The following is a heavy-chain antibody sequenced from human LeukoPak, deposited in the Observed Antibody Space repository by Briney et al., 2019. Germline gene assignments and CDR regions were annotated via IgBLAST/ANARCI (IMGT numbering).Heavy chain of an antibody. J-gene: IGHJ4*02. V-gene: IGHV3-66*01. CDR3: ARVVLGFYFDY. D-gene: IGHD1-26*01. CDR2: IYSGGST. Sequence: GGSLRLSCAASGFTVSSNYMSWVRQAPGKGLEWVSVIYSGGSTYYADSVKGRFTISRDNSKNTLYLQMNSLRAEDTAVYCCARVVLGFYFDYWGQGTLVTVSS. CDR1: GFTVSSNY.